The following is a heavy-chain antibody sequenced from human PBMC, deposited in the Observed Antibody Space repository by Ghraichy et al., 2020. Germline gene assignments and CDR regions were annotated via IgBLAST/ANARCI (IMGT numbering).Heavy chain of an antibody. J-gene: IGHJ2*01. Sequence: GGSLRLSCAASGFTVSSNYMSWVRQAPGKGLEWVSIIYSGGSTYYADSVKGRFTISRDNSKNTLYLQMISLRAEDTAVYYCARDIDSSGWLKAFDLWGRGTLVTVSS. CDR3: ARDIDSSGWLKAFDL. CDR2: IYSGGST. CDR1: GFTVSSNY. V-gene: IGHV3-53*01. D-gene: IGHD6-19*01.